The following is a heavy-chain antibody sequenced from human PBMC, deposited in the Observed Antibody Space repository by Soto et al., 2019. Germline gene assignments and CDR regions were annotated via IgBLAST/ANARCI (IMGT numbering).Heavy chain of an antibody. CDR2: MKPKNGNG. Sequence: ASVKVSCKGSGFTFITYDFSWVRQAAGQGLEWMGWMKPKNGNGGFAQKFRGNINMTRNTSISTAYLELSSLRSDDSAVYFCARRKERSGPHCLALWGQGTQVTVSS. CDR3: ARRKERSGPHCLAL. CDR1: GFTFITYD. D-gene: IGHD2-21*02. V-gene: IGHV1-8*01. J-gene: IGHJ4*02.